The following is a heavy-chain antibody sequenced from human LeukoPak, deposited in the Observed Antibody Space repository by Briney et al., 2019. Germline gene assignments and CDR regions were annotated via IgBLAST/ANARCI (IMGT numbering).Heavy chain of an antibody. CDR1: GFTFSSYS. V-gene: IGHV3-48*01. D-gene: IGHD3-22*01. CDR2: ISSSSSTI. CDR3: ARDFSDDSSGYYGELDY. Sequence: PGGSLRLPCAASGFTFSSYSMNWVRQAPGKGLEWVSYISSSSSTIYYADSVKGRFTISRDNAKNSLYLQMNSLRAEDTAVYYCARDFSDDSSGYYGELDYWGQGTLVTVSS. J-gene: IGHJ4*02.